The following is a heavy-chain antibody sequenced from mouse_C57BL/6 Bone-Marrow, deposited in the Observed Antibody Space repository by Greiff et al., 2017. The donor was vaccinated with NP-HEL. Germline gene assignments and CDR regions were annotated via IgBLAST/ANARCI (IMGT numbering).Heavy chain of an antibody. V-gene: IGHV3-6*01. Sequence: EVQVVESGPGLVKPSQSLSLTCSVTGYSITSGYYWNWIRQFPGNKLEWMGYISYDGSNNYNPSLKNRISITRDTSKNQIFLKLNSVTTEDTATYYCARDGWLLPLFDYWGQGTTLTVSS. D-gene: IGHD2-3*01. CDR1: GYSITSGYY. CDR2: ISYDGSN. J-gene: IGHJ2*01. CDR3: ARDGWLLPLFDY.